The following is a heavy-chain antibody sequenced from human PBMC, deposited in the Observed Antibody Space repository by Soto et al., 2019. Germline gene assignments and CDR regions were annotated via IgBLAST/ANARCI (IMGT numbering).Heavy chain of an antibody. Sequence: PGESLKISCNGSGYSFTCYWIGWLRQMPGKGLEWMGIIYPGDSDTRYSPSFQGQVTISADKSISTAYLQWSSLKASDTAVYYCARVYSSSSSGPDYWGQGTLVTVSS. CDR3: ARVYSSSSSGPDY. D-gene: IGHD6-6*01. J-gene: IGHJ4*02. V-gene: IGHV5-51*01. CDR1: GYSFTCYW. CDR2: IYPGDSDT.